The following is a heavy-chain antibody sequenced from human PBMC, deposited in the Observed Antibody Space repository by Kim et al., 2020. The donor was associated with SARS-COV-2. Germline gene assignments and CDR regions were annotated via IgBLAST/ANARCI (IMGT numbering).Heavy chain of an antibody. CDR3: ARYAPPGYCSGGSCPRPSSYYYYGMDV. J-gene: IGHJ6*02. CDR2: IYSGGST. V-gene: IGHV3-53*04. D-gene: IGHD2-15*01. CDR1: GFTVSSNY. Sequence: GGSLRLSCAASGFTVSSNYMSWVRQAPGKGLEWVSVIYSGGSTYYADSVKGRFTISRHNSKNTLYLQMNSLRAEDTAVYYCARYAPPGYCSGGSCPRPSSYYYYGMDVWGQGTTVTVSS.